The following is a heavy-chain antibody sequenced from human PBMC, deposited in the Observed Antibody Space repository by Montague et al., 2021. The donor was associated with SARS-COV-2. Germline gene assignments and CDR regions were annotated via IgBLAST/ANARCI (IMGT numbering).Heavy chain of an antibody. V-gene: IGHV4-39*07. J-gene: IGHJ6*02. CDR3: GLGRGFAVGNHYYYSYGLDV. D-gene: IGHD3-10*01. Sequence: ETLSLMCTVSGGSIRSSSHFWGWFRQPPGQRLEWIGTISYSGSTYYSPSLKSRVIISADTSKNQFSLNLRSVTAADTAVYFCGLGRGFAVGNHYYYSYGLDVWGQGTTVTVSS. CDR2: ISYSGST. CDR1: GGSIRSSSHF.